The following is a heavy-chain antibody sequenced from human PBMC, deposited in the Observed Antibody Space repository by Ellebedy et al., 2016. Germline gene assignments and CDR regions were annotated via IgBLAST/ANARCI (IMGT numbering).Heavy chain of an antibody. V-gene: IGHV3-33*01. Sequence: GESLKISCAASGFNFNTYGMHWVRQAPGKGLEWVASIWYDGSFTYYADSVQGRFIISRDNSQNTLFLQLNRLRAEDTALYYCARDSCGADCYPDFWGQGSLVTVSS. CDR1: GFNFNTYG. J-gene: IGHJ4*02. D-gene: IGHD2-21*02. CDR3: ARDSCGADCYPDF. CDR2: IWYDGSFT.